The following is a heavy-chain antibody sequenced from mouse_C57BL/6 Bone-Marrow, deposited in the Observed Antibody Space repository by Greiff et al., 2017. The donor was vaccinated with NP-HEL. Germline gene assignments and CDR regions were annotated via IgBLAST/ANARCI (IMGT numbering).Heavy chain of an antibody. Sequence: QVQLQQSGAELAKPGASVKLSCKASGYTFTSYWMHWVKQRPGQGLEWIGYINPSSGYTKYNQKFKDKATLTADRSSSTAYMQLSSLTYEDSAVYYCARESIVTTYVFDYWGQGTTLTVSS. CDR3: ARESIVTTYVFDY. V-gene: IGHV1-7*01. D-gene: IGHD2-5*01. J-gene: IGHJ2*01. CDR1: GYTFTSYW. CDR2: INPSSGYT.